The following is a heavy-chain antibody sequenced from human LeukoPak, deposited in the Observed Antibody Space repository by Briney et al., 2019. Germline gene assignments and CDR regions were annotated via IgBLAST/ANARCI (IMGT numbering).Heavy chain of an antibody. CDR2: IYHSGST. CDR3: ARLYDSSGYSTDY. D-gene: IGHD3-22*01. V-gene: IGHV4-38-2*01. J-gene: IGHJ4*02. Sequence: SETLSLTCAVSGYSISSGYYWGWIRQPPGKGLEWIGSIYHSGSTYYNPSLKSRVTISVDTSKNQFSLKLSSVTAADTAEYYCARLYDSSGYSTDYWGQGTLVTVSS. CDR1: GYSISSGYY.